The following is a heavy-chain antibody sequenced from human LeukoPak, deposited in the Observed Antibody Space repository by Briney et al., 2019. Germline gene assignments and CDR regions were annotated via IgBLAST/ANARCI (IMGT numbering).Heavy chain of an antibody. CDR3: AAGSIMDADYLDY. D-gene: IGHD3-16*01. J-gene: IGHJ4*02. CDR1: GFTLTQVS. V-gene: IGHV1-24*01. Sequence: ASVKVSCKVSGFTLTQVSIHWVRQAPGKGLEWMGGFESEDGETGYAQKFHGRVTMTEDTPTDTAYMELSSLISEDTAVYFCAAGSIMDADYLDYWGQGTLVTVSS. CDR2: FESEDGET.